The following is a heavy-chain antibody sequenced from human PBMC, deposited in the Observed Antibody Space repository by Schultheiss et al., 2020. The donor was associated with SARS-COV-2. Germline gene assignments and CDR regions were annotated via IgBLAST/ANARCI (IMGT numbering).Heavy chain of an antibody. V-gene: IGHV4-61*01. CDR1: GGSVSSGSYY. CDR2: IYYSGST. J-gene: IGHJ6*02. Sequence: SQTLSLTCTVSGGSVSSGSYYWSWIRQPPGKGLEWIGSIYYSGSTYYNPSLKSRVTMSVDTSKNQFSLKLSSVTAADTAVYYCARDQAPYYYYYGMDVWGQGTTVTVSS. CDR3: ARDQAPYYYYYGMDV.